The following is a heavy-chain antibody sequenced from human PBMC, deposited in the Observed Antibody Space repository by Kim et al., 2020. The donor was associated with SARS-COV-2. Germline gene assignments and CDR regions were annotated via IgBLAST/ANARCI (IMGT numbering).Heavy chain of an antibody. V-gene: IGHV1-69*04. D-gene: IGHD3-22*01. CDR3: ASEYYYDSRGYRNWYFEL. Sequence: SVKVSCRASGGTFSSSVFSWVRQAPGQGLEWMGRISPLLRTAHYAQKFQGRVTITADKSTSTANMELSSLRFGDTAVYYCASEYYYDSRGYRNWYFELWGRGTLVTVSS. CDR2: ISPLLRTA. J-gene: IGHJ2*01. CDR1: GGTFSSSV.